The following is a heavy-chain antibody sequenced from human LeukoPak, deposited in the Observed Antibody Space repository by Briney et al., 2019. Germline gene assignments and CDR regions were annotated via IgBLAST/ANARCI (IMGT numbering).Heavy chain of an antibody. CDR2: VYSDDIR. Sequence: GGSLRLSCAASGVAVSSSYMSWVRQAPGKGLEWVSIVYSDDIRYYLDSVKGRFSISRDTSRNTLYLQMNSLRVEDTAVYYCTRDSTTFRFGYWGQGTLVTVSS. J-gene: IGHJ4*02. CDR3: TRDSTTFRFGY. CDR1: GVAVSSSY. D-gene: IGHD4-11*01. V-gene: IGHV3-53*01.